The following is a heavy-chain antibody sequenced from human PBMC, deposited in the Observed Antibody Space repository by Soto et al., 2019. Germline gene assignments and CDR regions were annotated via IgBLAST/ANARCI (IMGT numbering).Heavy chain of an antibody. V-gene: IGHV3-23*01. CDR2: ISGSGGYT. D-gene: IGHD4-17*01. CDR3: ARDAAFYGDPRYYFDY. CDR1: GFTFISHA. J-gene: IGHJ4*02. Sequence: GGSLRLSCAASGFTFISHAMSWVRQAPGKGLEWVSGISGSGGYTNYADSVKGRFTISRDSSKSTVYLQMNSLRDEDTAIYYCARDAAFYGDPRYYFDYWGQGTLVTVSS.